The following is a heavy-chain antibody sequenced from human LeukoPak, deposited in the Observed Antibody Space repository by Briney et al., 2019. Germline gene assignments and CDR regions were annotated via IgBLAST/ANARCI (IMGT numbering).Heavy chain of an antibody. CDR3: AKPHRGIVVVVLWDY. CDR1: GFTFSSYS. Sequence: GVSLRLSCAAAGFTFSSYSMNGVRQAPGKGLEWVSYISSSSSTIYYAHSVKGRFTISTDNPKNSLYLQMNIRRAEDTAVYYCAKPHRGIVVVVLWDYWGQGTLVTVSS. V-gene: IGHV3-48*01. D-gene: IGHD2-15*01. J-gene: IGHJ4*02. CDR2: ISSSSSTI.